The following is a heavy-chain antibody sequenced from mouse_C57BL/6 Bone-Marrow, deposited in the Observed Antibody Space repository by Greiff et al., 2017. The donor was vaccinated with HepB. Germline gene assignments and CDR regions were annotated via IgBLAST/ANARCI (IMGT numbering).Heavy chain of an antibody. Sequence: VQLKESGPVLVKPGASVKMSCKASGYTFTDYYMNWVKQSHGKSLEWIGVINPYNGGTSYNQKFKGKATLTVDKSSSTAYMELNSLTSEDSAVYYCARLGDFPITTVVAYYYAMDYWGQGTSVTVSS. V-gene: IGHV1-19*01. CDR2: INPYNGGT. D-gene: IGHD1-1*01. CDR1: GYTFTDYY. J-gene: IGHJ4*01. CDR3: ARLGDFPITTVVAYYYAMDY.